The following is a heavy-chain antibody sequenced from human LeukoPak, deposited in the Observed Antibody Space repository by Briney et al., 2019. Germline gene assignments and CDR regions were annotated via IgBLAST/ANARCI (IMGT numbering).Heavy chain of an antibody. D-gene: IGHD3-22*01. V-gene: IGHV1-46*01. CDR2: INPSGGST. J-gene: IGHJ4*02. Sequence: ASVKVSCKASGYPFTSFYMHWVRQVPGQGLDWMGIINPSGGSTTYAQKFQGRVSMTRDMSTSTVYMELSSLRSEDTAVYYCARGGAPPHYYDNTGLWPPYFDSWGQGALVTVSS. CDR1: GYPFTSFY. CDR3: ARGGAPPHYYDNTGLWPPYFDS.